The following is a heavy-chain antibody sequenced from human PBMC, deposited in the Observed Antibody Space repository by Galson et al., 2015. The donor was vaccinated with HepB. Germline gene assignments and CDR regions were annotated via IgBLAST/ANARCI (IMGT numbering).Heavy chain of an antibody. V-gene: IGHV3-23*01. D-gene: IGHD3-10*01. CDR3: VSSQYIQGSYFNFDN. CDR1: GFTFSSRG. J-gene: IGHJ4*02. Sequence: SLRLSCAASGFTFSSRGLSWVRQPPGDGLAWVAVISGNGGNIHYADSVTGRFTISRDNSKHTLSLQMKSLRADDTATYYCVSSQYIQGSYFNFDNWGQGTRVTVSS. CDR2: ISGNGGNI.